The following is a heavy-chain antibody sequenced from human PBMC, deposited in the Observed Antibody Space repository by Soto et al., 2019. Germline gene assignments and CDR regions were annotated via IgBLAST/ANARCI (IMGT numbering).Heavy chain of an antibody. CDR3: ARRSDYGNYFDY. J-gene: IGHJ4*02. D-gene: IGHD4-17*01. CDR2: IYYSGST. V-gene: IGHV4-59*08. Sequence: SETLSLTCTVSGGSISSYYWSWIRQPPGKGLEWIGYIYYSGSTNYNPSLKSRVTISVDTSKNQFSLKLSSVTAADTAVYYCARRSDYGNYFDYWGQGTLVTVSS. CDR1: GGSISSYY.